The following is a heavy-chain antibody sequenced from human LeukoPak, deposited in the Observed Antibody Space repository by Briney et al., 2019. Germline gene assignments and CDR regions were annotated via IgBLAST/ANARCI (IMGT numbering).Heavy chain of an antibody. CDR3: ARFYRGGSYSDY. CDR2: IYHSGST. J-gene: IGHJ4*02. D-gene: IGHD2-21*01. Sequence: SETLSLTWAVSGYSISSGYYWGWIRQPRGKGLEWIGSIYHSGSTHYNPSLKSRVTISVDTSKNQFSLKLSSVTAADTAVYYCARFYRGGSYSDYWGQGTLVTVSS. CDR1: GYSISSGYY. V-gene: IGHV4-38-2*01.